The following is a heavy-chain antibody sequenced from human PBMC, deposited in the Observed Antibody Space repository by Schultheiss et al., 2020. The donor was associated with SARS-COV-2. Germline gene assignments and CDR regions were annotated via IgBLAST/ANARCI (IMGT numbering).Heavy chain of an antibody. Sequence: SETLSLTCAVSGGTIGSYYWNWIRRLPGKRLEWIASIYYSGSAIHNPSLKSRVTISVDTSKNQFSLKLSSVTAADTAVYYCARVVGSNFAHFDYWGQGTLVTVSS. J-gene: IGHJ4*02. V-gene: IGHV4-59*12. CDR3: ARVVGSNFAHFDY. CDR1: GGTIGSYY. D-gene: IGHD4-11*01. CDR2: IYYSGSA.